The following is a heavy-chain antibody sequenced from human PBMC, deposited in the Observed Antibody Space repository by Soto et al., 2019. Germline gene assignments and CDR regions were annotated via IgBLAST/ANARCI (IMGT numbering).Heavy chain of an antibody. CDR3: ARVGGNEDFDT. CDR2: IYYSGRA. D-gene: IGHD2-15*01. CDR1: GASISSVDHY. V-gene: IGHV4-30-4*01. Sequence: QVQLQESGPGPVKPSQTLSLTCTVSGASISSVDHYWSWIRQPPGKGLEWIGYIYYSGRADHNPSLKSRVAISIDTSKNRFSLRLSSVTAADTAVYYCARVGGNEDFDTWGQGTLVTVSS. J-gene: IGHJ4*02.